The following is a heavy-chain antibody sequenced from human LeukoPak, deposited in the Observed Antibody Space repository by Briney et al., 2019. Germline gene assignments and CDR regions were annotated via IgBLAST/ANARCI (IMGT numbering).Heavy chain of an antibody. D-gene: IGHD2-15*01. CDR2: IRYDGRSK. CDR3: AKDQDLYCSGGSCYSTFDY. V-gene: IGHV3-30*02. CDR1: GFTFSSYG. Sequence: GGSLRLSCAASGFTFSSYGMHWVRQAPGKGLEWVAFIRYDGRSKYYADSVKGRFTISRDNSKNTLYLQMNSLRAEDTAVYYCAKDQDLYCSGGSCYSTFDYWGQGTLVTVSS. J-gene: IGHJ4*02.